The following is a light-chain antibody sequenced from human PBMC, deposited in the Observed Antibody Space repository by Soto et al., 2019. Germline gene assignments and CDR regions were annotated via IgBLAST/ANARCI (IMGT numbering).Light chain of an antibody. CDR3: SSYTSSTRVV. V-gene: IGLV2-14*01. CDR1: SSDVGGYEF. Sequence: QSALTQPASVSGSPGQWIIISCTGTSSDVGGYEFVSWYQQHPGKAPKLMIYEVSNRPSGVSNRFSGSKSGNTASLTISGLQAEDEADYYCSSYTSSTRVVFGGGTKLTVL. CDR2: EVS. J-gene: IGLJ2*01.